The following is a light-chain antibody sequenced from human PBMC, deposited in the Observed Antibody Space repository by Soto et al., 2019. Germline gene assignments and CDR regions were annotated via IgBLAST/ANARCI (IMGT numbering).Light chain of an antibody. V-gene: IGLV2-14*01. CDR1: SSDVGGYNY. CDR2: EVN. J-gene: IGLJ3*02. CDR3: SSFTSSSTQV. Sequence: QFALTQPASVSGSLGQSITISCTGTSSDVGGYNYVSWYQQHPGKVPKLMIYEVNNRPSGVSNRFSGSKSANTASLTISGLQADDEADYYCSSFTSSSTQVFGGGTQLTVL.